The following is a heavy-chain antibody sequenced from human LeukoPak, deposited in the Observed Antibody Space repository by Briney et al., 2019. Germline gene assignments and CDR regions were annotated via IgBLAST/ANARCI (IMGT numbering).Heavy chain of an antibody. Sequence: GGSLRLSCAASGLTLSDCYMSWIRQAPGKGLECVAYIYPGGGVIYYAGSVKGGFTISRDNTKNSLYLQMTSLRAEDTAVYYCARAAVTLELLSEHYYFDYWGQGVLVTVSS. CDR3: ARAAVTLELLSEHYYFDY. V-gene: IGHV3-11*04. CDR1: GLTLSDCY. J-gene: IGHJ4*02. D-gene: IGHD2-21*01. CDR2: IYPGGGVI.